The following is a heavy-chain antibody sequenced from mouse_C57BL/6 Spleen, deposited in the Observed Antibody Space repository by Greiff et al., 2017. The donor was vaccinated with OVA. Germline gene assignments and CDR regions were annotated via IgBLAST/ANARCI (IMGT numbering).Heavy chain of an antibody. CDR1: GYAFSSYW. J-gene: IGHJ4*01. CDR2: IYPGDGDT. CDR3: ARQTAQAYYAMDY. Sequence: VKLQQSGAELVKPGASVKISCKASGYAFSSYWMNWVKQRPGKGLEWIGQIYPGDGDTNYNGKFKGKATLTADKSSSTAYMQLSSLTSEDSAVYFCARQTAQAYYAMDYWGQGTSVTVSS. V-gene: IGHV1-80*01. D-gene: IGHD3-2*02.